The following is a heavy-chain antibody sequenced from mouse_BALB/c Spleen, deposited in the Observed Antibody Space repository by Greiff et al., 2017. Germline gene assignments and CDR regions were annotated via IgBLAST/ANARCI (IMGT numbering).Heavy chain of an antibody. D-gene: IGHD2-2*01. J-gene: IGHJ4*01. CDR3: ARSLWFYYAMDY. CDR2: IDPANGNT. Sequence: EVHLVESGAELVKPGASVKLSCTASGFNIKDTYMHWVKQRPEQGLEWIGRIDPANGNTKYDPKFQGKATITADTSSNTAYLQLSSLTSEDTAVYYCARSLWFYYAMDYWGQGTSVTVSS. V-gene: IGHV14-3*02. CDR1: GFNIKDTY.